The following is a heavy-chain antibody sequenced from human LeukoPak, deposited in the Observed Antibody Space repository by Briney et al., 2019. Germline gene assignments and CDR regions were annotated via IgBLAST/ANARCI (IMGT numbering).Heavy chain of an antibody. D-gene: IGHD3-9*01. CDR1: GFTFSNYG. CDR2: ISGSSSYI. V-gene: IGHV3-21*01. J-gene: IGHJ4*02. CDR3: ARDFGPNILTGYFFDY. Sequence: PGGSLRLSCAASGFTFSNYGMNWVRQAPGKGLEWVSSISGSSSYIYYADSVKGRFTIYRDSAKNSLYLQMNSLRAEDTAVYYCARDFGPNILTGYFFDYWGQGTLVTVSS.